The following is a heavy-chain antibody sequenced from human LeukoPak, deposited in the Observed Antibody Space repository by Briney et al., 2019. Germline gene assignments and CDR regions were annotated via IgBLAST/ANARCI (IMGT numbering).Heavy chain of an antibody. D-gene: IGHD4-17*01. CDR2: ISSSSSTI. J-gene: IGHJ4*02. Sequence: PGGSLRLSCAASGFTFSSYSMNWVRQAPGKGLEWVSYISSSSSTIYYADSVKGRFTISRDNAKNSLYLQMNSLRAEDTAVYYCARDRPSHDYGDSQPFDYWGQGTLVTVSS. V-gene: IGHV3-48*04. CDR1: GFTFSSYS. CDR3: ARDRPSHDYGDSQPFDY.